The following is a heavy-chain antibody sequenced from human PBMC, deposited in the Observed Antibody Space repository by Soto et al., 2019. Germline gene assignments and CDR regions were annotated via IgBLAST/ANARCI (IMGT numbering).Heavy chain of an antibody. CDR2: ISAHNGNT. J-gene: IGHJ4*02. D-gene: IGHD1-26*01. CDR1: GYTFTSYG. Sequence: ASVKVSCKDSGYTFTSYGISWVRQAPGQGLEWMGWISAHNGNTNHAQKLQGRVTMTTDTSTSTAYMELRSLRSDDTAVYYCARDAAVGLFDYWGQGTLVTVSS. CDR3: ARDAAVGLFDY. V-gene: IGHV1-18*01.